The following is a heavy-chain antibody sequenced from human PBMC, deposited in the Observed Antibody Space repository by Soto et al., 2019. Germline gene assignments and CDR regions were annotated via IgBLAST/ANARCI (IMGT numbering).Heavy chain of an antibody. CDR3: ARRGYDSLERDYYYYYYMHV. D-gene: IGHD3-3*01. CDR2: IKQDGSEK. J-gene: IGHJ6*03. V-gene: IGHV3-7*01. CDR1: GFTFSSYW. Sequence: GGSLRLSCAASGFTFSSYWMSWVRQAPGKGLEWVANIKQDGSEKYYVDSVKGRFTISRDNAKNSLYLQMNSLRAEDTAVYYCARRGYDSLERDYYYYYYMHVWGKGTTVTVSS.